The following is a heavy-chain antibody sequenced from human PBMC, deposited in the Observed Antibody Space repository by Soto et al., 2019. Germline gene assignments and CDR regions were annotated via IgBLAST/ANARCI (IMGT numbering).Heavy chain of an antibody. J-gene: IGHJ4*02. V-gene: IGHV4-30-4*01. CDR2: ILNSGRA. Sequence: PSETLTLTCSFSGGSISIGDNDWSWIRQPPGKGPECIGYILNSGRAHYTPSLRSRLAISVDTSRNQFYLKLSSVTAADTAVYYCARTSWFGELSFDYWGLGTLVTVSS. CDR1: GGSISIGDND. CDR3: ARTSWFGELSFDY. D-gene: IGHD3-10*01.